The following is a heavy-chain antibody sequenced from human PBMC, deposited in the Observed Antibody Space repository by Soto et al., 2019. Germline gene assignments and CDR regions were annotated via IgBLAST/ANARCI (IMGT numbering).Heavy chain of an antibody. Sequence: HEHLVQSGAEVKRPGASLKVSCKASGYSFTGYYIHWVRQAPGQGLEWMGWINPDSGATNYAQNFQGRVTLTSYTSISTASMDLTSLTSDDTAAYYCARGDYGTGGYPFPYFDYWGQGTLVIVSS. CDR1: GYSFTGYY. D-gene: IGHD2-8*02. V-gene: IGHV1-2*02. CDR3: ARGDYGTGGYPFPYFDY. CDR2: INPDSGAT. J-gene: IGHJ4*02.